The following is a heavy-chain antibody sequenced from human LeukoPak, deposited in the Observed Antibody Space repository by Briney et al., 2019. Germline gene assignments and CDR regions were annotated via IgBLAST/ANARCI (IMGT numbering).Heavy chain of an antibody. D-gene: IGHD5-24*01. CDR3: ARVQMATTNSKGGFDY. CDR2: IYTSGST. V-gene: IGHV4-4*07. CDR1: GGSISSYY. J-gene: IGHJ4*02. Sequence: SETLSLTCTVSGGSISSYYWSWIRQPAGKGLEWIGRIYTSGSTNYNPSLKSRVTTSVDTSKNQFSLKLSSVTAADTAVYYCARVQMATTNSKGGFDYWGQGTLVTVSS.